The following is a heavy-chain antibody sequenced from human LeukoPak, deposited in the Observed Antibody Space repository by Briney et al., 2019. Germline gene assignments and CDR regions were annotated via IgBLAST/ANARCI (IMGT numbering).Heavy chain of an antibody. Sequence: PGGSLRLSCAASGFIFSNYGMHWVRQTPGKGLEWVAVISYDASNKYYADSVKGRFTISRDNSKNTLYLQMNSLRAEDTAVYYCAKPHGYSYGFDYWGQGTLVTVSS. J-gene: IGHJ4*02. CDR1: GFIFSNYG. CDR3: AKPHGYSYGFDY. D-gene: IGHD5-18*01. CDR2: ISYDASNK. V-gene: IGHV3-30*18.